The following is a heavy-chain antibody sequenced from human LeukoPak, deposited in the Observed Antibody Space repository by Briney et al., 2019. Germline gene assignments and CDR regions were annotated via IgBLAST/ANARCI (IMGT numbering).Heavy chain of an antibody. CDR1: GFTFSSYA. CDR3: AKDRWSSSANYFDY. CDR2: ISGSGFGT. V-gene: IGHV3-23*01. J-gene: IGHJ4*02. Sequence: PGGSLRLSCAASGFTFSSYAMSWVRQAPGKGLEWVSGISGSGFGTFYADSVKGRFTISRDNSINTMYMQMKSLRAEDTAVYYCAKDRWSSSANYFDYWGQGTLVTVSS. D-gene: IGHD2-2*01.